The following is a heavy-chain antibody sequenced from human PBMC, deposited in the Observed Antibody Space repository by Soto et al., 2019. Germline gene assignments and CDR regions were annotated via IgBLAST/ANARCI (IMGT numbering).Heavy chain of an antibody. J-gene: IGHJ4*02. CDR1: GYTFTTYY. D-gene: IGHD3-3*01. Sequence: ASVKVSCKASGYTFTTYYMHWVRQAPGQGLEWMGIINPSGGSTSYAQNFQGRVTMTRDTSTSTVYMELSSLKTEDTAVYYCTHVFSVAHPYSYFWGQGTLVTVSS. CDR3: THVFSVAHPYSYF. CDR2: INPSGGST. V-gene: IGHV1-46*01.